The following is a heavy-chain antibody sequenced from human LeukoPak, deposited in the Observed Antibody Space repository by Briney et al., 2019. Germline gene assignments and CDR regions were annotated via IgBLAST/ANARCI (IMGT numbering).Heavy chain of an antibody. V-gene: IGHV3-21*01. CDR2: ISSSGTYI. CDR3: ARERLSNDTGGFYGY. Sequence: GGSLRLSCAASGFTFSSYSMNWVRQAPGKGLEWVSSISSSGTYIDYADSVKGRFTISRDNAKNSLYMQMSSLRAEDTAVYYCARERLSNDTGGFYGYWGQGSLVTVSS. J-gene: IGHJ4*02. CDR1: GFTFSSYS. D-gene: IGHD3-22*01.